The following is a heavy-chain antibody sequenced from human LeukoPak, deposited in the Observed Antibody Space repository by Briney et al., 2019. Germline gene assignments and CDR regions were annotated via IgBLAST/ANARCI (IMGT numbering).Heavy chain of an antibody. CDR3: ARDQFAFGLLHH. Sequence: PWGSLSLTCAAYGFTVSSNYMGWHGQAPGKGLEWVSVIYSGGSTYYADSVKGRFTISRDSSKNTLDLQMNSLRAEDTAVDYCARDQFAFGLLHHWRQGTLVTVSS. V-gene: IGHV3-53*01. J-gene: IGHJ5*02. CDR2: IYSGGST. D-gene: IGHD3/OR15-3a*01. CDR1: GFTVSSNY.